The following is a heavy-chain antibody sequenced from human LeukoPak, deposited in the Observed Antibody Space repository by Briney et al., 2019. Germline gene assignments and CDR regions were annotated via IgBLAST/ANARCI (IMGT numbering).Heavy chain of an antibody. CDR1: GFTFSRHG. V-gene: IGHV3-30*18. Sequence: GGSLRLSCAPSGFTFSRHGMHWVRQAPGKGLEWVAIISNDGSRKYYAHSVEGRFTISRDNSKNTLYLQMNSLRAEDTAVYYCAKRDRRITMIVVDHDYWGQGTLVTVSS. CDR2: ISNDGSRK. CDR3: AKRDRRITMIVVDHDY. J-gene: IGHJ4*02. D-gene: IGHD3-22*01.